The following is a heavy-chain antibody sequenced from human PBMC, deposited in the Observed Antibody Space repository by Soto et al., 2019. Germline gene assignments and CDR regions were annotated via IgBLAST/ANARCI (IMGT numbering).Heavy chain of an antibody. J-gene: IGHJ4*02. V-gene: IGHV1-69*12. CDR3: ARYRYVYSYFDY. CDR1: GGTFSSYA. Sequence: QVQLVQSGAEVKKPGSSVKVSCKASGGTFSSYAISWVRQAPGQGLEWMGGIIPFFGTANYAQKFQGRVTITEDESPSTASMALSRLRSEDTAVYYCARYRYVYSYFDYWGQGTLVTVSS. D-gene: IGHD5-18*01. CDR2: IIPFFGTA.